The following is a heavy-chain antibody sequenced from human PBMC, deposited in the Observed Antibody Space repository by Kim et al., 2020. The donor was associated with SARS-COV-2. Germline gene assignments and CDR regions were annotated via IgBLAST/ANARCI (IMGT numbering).Heavy chain of an antibody. CDR3: ARASITMIVVVTYFDL. CDR1: GGSISSGGYY. J-gene: IGHJ2*01. V-gene: IGHV4-31*03. CDR2: TYYSGST. D-gene: IGHD3-22*01. Sequence: SETLSLTCTVSGGSISSGGYYWSWIRQHPGKGLEWIGYTYYSGSTYYNPSLMSRVTISVDTSKNQFSLKLSSVTAADTAVYYCARASITMIVVVTYFDLWGRGPRVTVS.